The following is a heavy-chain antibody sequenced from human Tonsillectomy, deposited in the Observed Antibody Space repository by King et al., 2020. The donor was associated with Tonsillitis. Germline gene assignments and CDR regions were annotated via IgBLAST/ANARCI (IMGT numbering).Heavy chain of an antibody. Sequence: VQLQESGPGLVKPSETLSLTCSVSGGSMTNYHWGWIRQPPGERPEWVGYINYSGETYYNRSLRSRVTISVDTSKNQFSLNLSHLTVADTAVYYCAREVPGMGIRFDHWGQGILVTVSS. J-gene: IGHJ4*02. D-gene: IGHD1-26*01. CDR1: GGSMTNYH. CDR3: AREVPGMGIRFDH. V-gene: IGHV4-59*12. CDR2: INYSGET.